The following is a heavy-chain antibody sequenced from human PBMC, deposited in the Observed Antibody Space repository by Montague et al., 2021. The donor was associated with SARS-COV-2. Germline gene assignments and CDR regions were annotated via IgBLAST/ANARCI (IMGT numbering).Heavy chain of an antibody. J-gene: IGHJ6*02. D-gene: IGHD5-12*01. Sequence: CAISGDSVSSNSAAWNWIRQSPSRGLEWLGRTYYRSKWYNDYAVSVKSRITINPDTSKNQFSLQLNSVTPEDTAVYYCTRQPLGYDFVYYYYGMDVWGQGTTVTVSS. V-gene: IGHV6-1*01. CDR3: TRQPLGYDFVYYYYGMDV. CDR2: TYYRSKWYN. CDR1: GDSVSSNSAA.